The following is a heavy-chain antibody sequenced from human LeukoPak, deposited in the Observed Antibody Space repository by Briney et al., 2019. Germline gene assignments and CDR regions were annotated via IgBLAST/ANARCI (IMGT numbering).Heavy chain of an antibody. CDR1: GYTFTGYY. CDR2: INPNSGGT. V-gene: IGHV1-2*02. Sequence: ASVKVSCKASGYTFTGYYMHWVRQAPGQGLEWMGWINPNSGGTNYAQKFQGRVTMTRGTSISTAYMELSRLRSDDTAVYYCAREEQQLVYTDYWGQGTLVTVSS. J-gene: IGHJ4*02. CDR3: AREEQQLVYTDY. D-gene: IGHD6-13*01.